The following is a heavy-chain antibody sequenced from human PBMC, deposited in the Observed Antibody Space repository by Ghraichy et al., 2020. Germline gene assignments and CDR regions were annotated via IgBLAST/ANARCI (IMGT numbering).Heavy chain of an antibody. CDR1: GGSISSGSYY. CDR2: IYTSGST. CDR3: AREGGAEGMDV. D-gene: IGHD1-14*01. V-gene: IGHV4-61*02. Sequence: SETLSLTCTVSGGSISSGSYYWSWIRQPAGKGLEWIGRIYTSGSTNYNPSLKSRVTISVDTSKNQFSLKLSPVTAADTAVYYCAREGGAEGMDVWGQGTTVTVSS. J-gene: IGHJ6*02.